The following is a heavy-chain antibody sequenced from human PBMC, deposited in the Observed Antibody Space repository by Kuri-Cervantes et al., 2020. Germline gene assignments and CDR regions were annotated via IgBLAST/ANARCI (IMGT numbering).Heavy chain of an antibody. CDR1: GFTFSSYS. CDR3: ARTGAYYDSSGYYWDY. CDR2: ISSSSSTI. J-gene: IGHJ4*02. Sequence: LSLTCAASGFTFSSYSMNWVRQAPGKGLEWVSYISSSSSTIYYADSVKGRFTISRDNAKNSLYLQMNSLRDEDTAVYYCARTGAYYDSSGYYWDYWGQGTLVTVSS. V-gene: IGHV3-48*02. D-gene: IGHD3-22*01.